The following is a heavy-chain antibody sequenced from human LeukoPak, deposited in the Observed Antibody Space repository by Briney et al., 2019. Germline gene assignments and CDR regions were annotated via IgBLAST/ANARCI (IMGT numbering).Heavy chain of an antibody. Sequence: SETLSLTCTVSGGSISIYYWSWIRQPPGKGLEWIGYIYYTGSTNYNPSLKSRVTISVDTSKNQFSLKLSSVTAADTAVYYCARAFSSGWYPYSIGGLWFDYWGQGTLVTVSS. CDR3: ARAFSSGWYPYSIGGLWFDY. V-gene: IGHV4-59*01. J-gene: IGHJ4*02. CDR1: GGSISIYY. CDR2: IYYTGST. D-gene: IGHD6-19*01.